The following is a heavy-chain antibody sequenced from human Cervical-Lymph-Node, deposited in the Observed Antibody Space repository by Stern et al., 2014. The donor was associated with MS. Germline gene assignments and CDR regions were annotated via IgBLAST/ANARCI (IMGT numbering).Heavy chain of an antibody. CDR3: VKLTGTRWYKTGASRFDY. D-gene: IGHD6-13*01. CDR1: GFTFDDYA. V-gene: IGHV3-9*01. Sequence: EVQLVESGGGLVQPGRSLRLSCATSGFTFDDYAMHWVRQTPGKGLEWVSGISSDSSYMGYADSVKGRFTIARDNARNSLYLQMNSLRAEDTALYYCVKLTGTRWYKTGASRFDYWGQGTLVTVSS. J-gene: IGHJ4*02. CDR2: ISSDSSYM.